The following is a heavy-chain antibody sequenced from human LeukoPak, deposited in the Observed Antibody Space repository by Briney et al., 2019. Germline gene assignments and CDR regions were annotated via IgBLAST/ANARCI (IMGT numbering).Heavy chain of an antibody. J-gene: IGHJ4*02. CDR1: GFTFNNAW. CDR3: FSSKRGGSGELGY. V-gene: IGHV3-15*01. Sequence: GGSLRLSCAASGFTFNNAWMNWVRQAPGKGLEWVGRIKSKTDGGTTDYAAPVKGRFTISRDDSKNTLYMQMNSLKTEDTAVYYCFSSKRGGSGELGYWGQGTLVTVSS. CDR2: IKSKTDGGTT. D-gene: IGHD3-16*01.